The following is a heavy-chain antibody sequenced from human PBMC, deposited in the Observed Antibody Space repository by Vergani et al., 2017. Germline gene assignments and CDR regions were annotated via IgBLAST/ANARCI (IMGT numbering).Heavy chain of an antibody. CDR2: INPSGCST. V-gene: IGHV1-46*01. J-gene: IGHJ4*02. CDR3: ARVYTSFFDY. D-gene: IGHD3-16*01. Sequence: QVQLVQSGAEVKKPGASVKVSCKASGYNFTSYYMHWVRQAPGQGLEWMGIINPSGCSTSHAQKFQGRVTMTRDTSTSTVYMELSSLRSEDTAVYYCARVYTSFFDYWGQGTLVTVSS. CDR1: GYNFTSYY.